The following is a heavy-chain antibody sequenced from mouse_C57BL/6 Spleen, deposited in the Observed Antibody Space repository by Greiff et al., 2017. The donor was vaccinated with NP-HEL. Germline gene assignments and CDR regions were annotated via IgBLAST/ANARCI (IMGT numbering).Heavy chain of an antibody. V-gene: IGHV1-64*01. Sequence: QVQLQQPGAELVKPGASVKLSCKASGYTFTSYWMHWVKQRPGQGLEWIGMIHPNSGSTNYNEKFKSKATLTVDKSSSTAYMQLSSLTSEDSAVYYCAREAGNDYDGDWYFDVWGTGTTVTVSS. CDR3: AREAGNDYDGDWYFDV. D-gene: IGHD2-4*01. CDR2: IHPNSGST. CDR1: GYTFTSYW. J-gene: IGHJ1*03.